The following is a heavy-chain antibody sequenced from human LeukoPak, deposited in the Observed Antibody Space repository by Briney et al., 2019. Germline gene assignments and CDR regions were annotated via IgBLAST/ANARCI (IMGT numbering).Heavy chain of an antibody. J-gene: IGHJ4*02. Sequence: GGSLRLSCAASGFTFSSYAMHWVRQAPGKGLEWVAVISYDGSNKYYADSVKGRFTISRDNSKNTLYLQMNSQRAEDTAVYYCANLEYYYDSSGYYTHGGPDYWGQGTLVTVSS. CDR3: ANLEYYYDSSGYYTHGGPDY. D-gene: IGHD3-22*01. V-gene: IGHV3-30-3*01. CDR2: ISYDGSNK. CDR1: GFTFSSYA.